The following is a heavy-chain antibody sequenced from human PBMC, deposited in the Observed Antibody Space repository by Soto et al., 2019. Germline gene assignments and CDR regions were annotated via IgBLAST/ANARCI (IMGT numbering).Heavy chain of an antibody. CDR2: IYYSGST. V-gene: IGHV4-59*01. D-gene: IGHD2-15*01. CDR1: GGSISSYY. Sequence: SETLCLTCTVSGGSISSYYWSWIRQPPGKGLEWIGYIYYSGSTNYNPSLKSRVTISVDTSKNQFSLKLSSVTAADTAVYYCARDRRCSGGSCYSRWFDPWGQGTMVTVS. CDR3: ARDRRCSGGSCYSRWFDP. J-gene: IGHJ5*02.